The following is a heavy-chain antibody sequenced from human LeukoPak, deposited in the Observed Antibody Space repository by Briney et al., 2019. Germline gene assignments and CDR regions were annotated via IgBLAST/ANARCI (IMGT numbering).Heavy chain of an antibody. Sequence: GESLKISCKGSGYRFSSYWIVWVRQMPGKGPEWMGIIYPDDSNTRYSPSFQGQVTISADKSINTAYLQWSSLKASDTAMYYCALQPGYCSNSICSHFDFWGQGTLVTVSS. V-gene: IGHV5-51*01. D-gene: IGHD2-2*01. J-gene: IGHJ4*02. CDR1: GYRFSSYW. CDR2: IYPDDSNT. CDR3: ALQPGYCSNSICSHFDF.